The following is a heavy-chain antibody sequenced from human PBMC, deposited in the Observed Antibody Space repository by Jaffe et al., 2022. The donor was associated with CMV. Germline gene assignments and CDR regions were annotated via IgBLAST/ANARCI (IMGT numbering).Heavy chain of an antibody. D-gene: IGHD2-2*01. CDR1: GYSFTSYW. CDR2: IYPGDSDT. Sequence: EVQLVQSGAEVKKPGESLKISCKGSGYSFTSYWIGWVRQMPGKGLEWMGIIYPGDSDTRYSPSFQGQVTISADKSISTAYLQWSSLKASDTAMYYCARQCLGSSTNMPGGYYYGMDVWGQGTTVTVSS. CDR3: ARQCLGSSTNMPGGYYYGMDV. J-gene: IGHJ6*02. V-gene: IGHV5-51*01.